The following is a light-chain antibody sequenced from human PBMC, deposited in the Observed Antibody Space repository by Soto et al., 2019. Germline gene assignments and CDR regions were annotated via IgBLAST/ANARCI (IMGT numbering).Light chain of an antibody. J-gene: IGKJ5*01. Sequence: VFTQSPCTLSLSPGGRATLYCRASQSVSRRLAWYQQRPGQSPRLLISGASMRASGVPVRFIGSGSGTDFTLTITRLEPEDFAVYYCQQYGGSPITFGLGTRLEIK. CDR1: QSVSRR. CDR2: GAS. V-gene: IGKV3-20*01. CDR3: QQYGGSPIT.